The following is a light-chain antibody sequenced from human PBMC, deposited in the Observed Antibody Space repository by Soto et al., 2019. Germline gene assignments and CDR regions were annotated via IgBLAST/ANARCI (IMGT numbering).Light chain of an antibody. CDR2: GAS. Sequence: ETVMTQSPATLSVSPGERATLSCSASQSVSSKLAWYQQKPGQAPRLLIYGASTRATGIPARFSGSGSGTEFTLSISSLQSEDFAVYYCQQYNNWPPINFGQGTRLEIK. V-gene: IGKV3D-15*01. CDR1: QSVSSK. CDR3: QQYNNWPPIN. J-gene: IGKJ5*01.